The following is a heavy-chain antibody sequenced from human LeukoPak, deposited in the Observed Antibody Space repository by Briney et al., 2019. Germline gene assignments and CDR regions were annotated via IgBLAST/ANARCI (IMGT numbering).Heavy chain of an antibody. CDR3: ARGSTVTGRFDY. CDR2: ISGSGGST. J-gene: IGHJ4*02. V-gene: IGHV3-23*01. D-gene: IGHD4-17*01. Sequence: GGSLRLSCAASGFTFSSYAMSWVRQAPGKGLEWVSAISGSGGSTYYADSVKGRFTISRDNSKNTLYLQMNSLRAEDTAVYYCARGSTVTGRFDYWGQGTLVTVSS. CDR1: GFTFSSYA.